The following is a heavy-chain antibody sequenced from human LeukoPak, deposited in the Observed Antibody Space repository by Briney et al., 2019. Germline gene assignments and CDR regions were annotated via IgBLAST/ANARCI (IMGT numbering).Heavy chain of an antibody. CDR1: GGSISSGGYY. CDR3: ARYYGSGSYYNLYYYYGMDV. CDR2: IYHSGST. D-gene: IGHD3-10*01. V-gene: IGHV4-30-2*01. Sequence: PSQTLSLTCTVSGGSISSGGYYWSWIRQPPGKGLEWIGYIYHSGSTYYNPSLKSRVTISVDTSKNQFSLKLSSVTAADTAVYYCARYYGSGSYYNLYYYYGMDVWGQGTTVTVSS. J-gene: IGHJ6*02.